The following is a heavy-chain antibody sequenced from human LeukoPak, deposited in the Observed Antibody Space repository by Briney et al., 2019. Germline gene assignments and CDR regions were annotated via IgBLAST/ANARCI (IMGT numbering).Heavy chain of an antibody. D-gene: IGHD5-24*01. J-gene: IGHJ4*02. CDR3: ARDKRQERWPDY. CDR1: GFTLSSYS. V-gene: IGHV3-21*01. Sequence: VGSLRLSCAASGFTLSSYSMNWVRQAPGKGLEWVSSISSSSYYIYYADSVKGRSTISRDNAKNSLYLQMDSLRAEDTAVYYCARDKRQERWPDYWGQGTLVTVSS. CDR2: ISSSSYYI.